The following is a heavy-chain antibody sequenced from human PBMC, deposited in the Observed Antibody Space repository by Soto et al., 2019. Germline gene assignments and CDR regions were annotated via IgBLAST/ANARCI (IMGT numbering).Heavy chain of an antibody. CDR2: IYYSGST. Sequence: LHPQSLTSTVSDVSISSLDYRWSLNRQPPGKGLEWIGYIYYSGSTSYDAYLKSRTSISADPSNNQFSLKLHSLTAADTAVYFCGTMPIAVELGPLGVWGPGT. CDR3: GTMPIAVELGPLGV. J-gene: IGHJ6*02. CDR1: DVSISSLDYR. V-gene: IGHV4-30-4*01. D-gene: IGHD1-7*01.